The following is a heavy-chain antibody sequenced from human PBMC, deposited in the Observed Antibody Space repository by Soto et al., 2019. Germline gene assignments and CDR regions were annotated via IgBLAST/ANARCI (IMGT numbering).Heavy chain of an antibody. V-gene: IGHV3-33*01. Sequence: GGSLRLSSAASGFTFSSYVMHWVRQSPGKGLEWVAVIWYDGSNKYYVDSVKGRFTISRDNAKNSLYLQMNSLRVEDTAVYFCSRDVVVGAKALNYWGQGALVTVSS. J-gene: IGHJ4*02. CDR2: IWYDGSNK. CDR1: GFTFSSYV. CDR3: SRDVVVGAKALNY. D-gene: IGHD2-15*01.